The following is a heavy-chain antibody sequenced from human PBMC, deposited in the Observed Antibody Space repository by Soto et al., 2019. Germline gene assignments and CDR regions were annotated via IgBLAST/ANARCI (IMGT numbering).Heavy chain of an antibody. D-gene: IGHD4-17*01. Sequence: QVQLQQWGAGLLKPSETLSLTCAVYGGSFSGYYWSWIRQPPGKGLEWIGEINHSGSTNYNPSLKSRVTISVDTSKNQFSLKLSSVTAADTAVYYCARRRNYCGIAYWYFDLWGRGTLVTVSS. CDR1: GGSFSGYY. V-gene: IGHV4-34*01. CDR3: ARRRNYCGIAYWYFDL. CDR2: INHSGST. J-gene: IGHJ2*01.